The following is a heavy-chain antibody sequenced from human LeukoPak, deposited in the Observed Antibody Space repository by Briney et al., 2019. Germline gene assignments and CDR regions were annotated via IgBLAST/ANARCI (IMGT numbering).Heavy chain of an antibody. D-gene: IGHD1-26*01. CDR2: IYWDDDK. J-gene: IGHJ4*02. CDR1: GFSLSTSGVG. Sequence: ESGPTLVKPTQTLTLTCTFSGFSLSTSGVGVGWIRQPPGKALVWLALIYWDDDKRYSPSLKSRLTITKDTSKNQVVLTMTNMDPVDTPTYYCAHAPWGYYFDYWGQGTLVTVSS. CDR3: AHAPWGYYFDY. V-gene: IGHV2-5*02.